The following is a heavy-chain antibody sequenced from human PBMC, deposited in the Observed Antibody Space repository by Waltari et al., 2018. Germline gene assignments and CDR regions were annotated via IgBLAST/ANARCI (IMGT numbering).Heavy chain of an antibody. CDR3: ARGGGPRTIVALTFDL. D-gene: IGHD5-12*01. CDR2: IISYHGNA. J-gene: IGHJ5*02. CDR1: GYTFTNLG. V-gene: IGHV1-18*01. Sequence: QVQLVQSGPEMMKPGASVRVSCKASGYTFTNLGINWVRQGPGQGLEWLGWIISYHGNADCNHKFNDRVTMSTETSTNTAYVELRSHRSDDTAVYFCARGGGPRTIVALTFDLWGQGTLVTVSA.